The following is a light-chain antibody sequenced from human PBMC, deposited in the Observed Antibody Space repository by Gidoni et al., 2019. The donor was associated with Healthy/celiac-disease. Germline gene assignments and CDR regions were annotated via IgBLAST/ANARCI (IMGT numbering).Light chain of an antibody. J-gene: IGLJ2*01. CDR2: EVR. CDR3: SSYTSSRTLV. V-gene: IGLV2-14*01. CDR1: SSDVGGYNY. Sequence: QSALTQPASVSGSPGRSITISCTGTSSDVGGYNYVSWYQQHPGKAPNLMIYEVRNRPPGVSNRFSGSKSGNTASLTISGLQAEDEADYYCSSYTSSRTLVFGGGTKLTVL.